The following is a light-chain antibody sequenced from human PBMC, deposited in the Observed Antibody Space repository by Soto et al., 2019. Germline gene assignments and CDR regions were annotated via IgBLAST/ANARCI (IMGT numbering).Light chain of an antibody. CDR3: SSYTGTSTVV. Sequence: QSALTQPASVSGSPGQSLTISCTGTSSDDGDYNYVSWYQQHPGKAPKLMIYEVSNRPSGVSNRFSGSKSGNTASLTISGLQAEDEADYYCSSYTGTSTVVFGGGTKLTVL. V-gene: IGLV2-14*01. CDR2: EVS. J-gene: IGLJ2*01. CDR1: SSDDGDYNY.